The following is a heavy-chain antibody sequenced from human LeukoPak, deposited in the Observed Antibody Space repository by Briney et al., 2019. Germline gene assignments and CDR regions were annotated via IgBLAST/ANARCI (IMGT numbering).Heavy chain of an antibody. CDR3: ARRSWGGDFDY. CDR2: IYSSGST. CDR1: GGSLSNYY. V-gene: IGHV4-59*01. J-gene: IGHJ4*02. Sequence: PSETLSLTCSVSGGSLSNYYWTWIRQPPGKGLGWIGYIYSSGSTNYNPSLRSRVSISVDTSENQFSLNLSSVTAADTAVYYCARRSWGGDFDYWGQGALVTVSS. D-gene: IGHD3-16*01.